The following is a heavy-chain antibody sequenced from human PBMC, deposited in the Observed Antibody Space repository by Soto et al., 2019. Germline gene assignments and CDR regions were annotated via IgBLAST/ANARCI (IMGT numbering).Heavy chain of an antibody. CDR3: ARGRGGVQH. CDR1: GGSFSGYY. Sequence: VQLQQWGAGLLKPSETLSLTCAVYGGSFSGYYWSWIRQPPGKGLEWIGELNDSGGTNYNASLKSRVSISGDTSKNQFSLKLSFVTAADTAVYYCARGRGGVQHWGQGTLVTVSS. V-gene: IGHV4-34*01. CDR2: LNDSGGT. D-gene: IGHD3-10*01. J-gene: IGHJ1*01.